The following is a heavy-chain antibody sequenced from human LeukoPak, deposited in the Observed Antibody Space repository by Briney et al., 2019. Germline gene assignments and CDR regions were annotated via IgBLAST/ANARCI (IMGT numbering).Heavy chain of an antibody. CDR3: ARAGNDYVWGSYRTYYFDY. V-gene: IGHV3-48*02. CDR1: GFTVSSNY. CDR2: ISSSSSTI. D-gene: IGHD3-16*02. Sequence: PGGSLRLSCAASGFTVSSNYMNWVRQAPGKGLEWVSYISSSSSTIYYADSVKGRFTISRDNAKNSLYLQMNSLRDEDTAVYYCARAGNDYVWGSYRTYYFDYWGQGTLVTVSS. J-gene: IGHJ4*02.